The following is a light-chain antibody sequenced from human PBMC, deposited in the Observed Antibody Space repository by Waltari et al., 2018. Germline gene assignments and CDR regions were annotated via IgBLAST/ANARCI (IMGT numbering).Light chain of an antibody. Sequence: QPVLTQPPSSSASPGESARLTCTLPSDFNVGDFIIYWYQQRPGSPPRFLLYYNSDTEKAQGSGVPSRFSGSKYASANAGILLIAGLQSEDEADYYCMFWPSNVWVFGGGTKLTVL. V-gene: IGLV5-37*01. CDR3: MFWPSNVWV. CDR2: YNSDTEK. CDR1: SDFNVGDFI. J-gene: IGLJ3*02.